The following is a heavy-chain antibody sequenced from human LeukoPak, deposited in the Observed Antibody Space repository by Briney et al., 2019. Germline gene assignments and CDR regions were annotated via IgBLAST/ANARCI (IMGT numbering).Heavy chain of an antibody. D-gene: IGHD4-23*01. V-gene: IGHV1-69*05. CDR1: GGTFTSYA. CDR3: ERGGGGNSVGY. CDR2: IIPIFGTA. J-gene: IGHJ4*02. Sequence: ASVKVSCKASGGTFTSYAISWVRQAPGQGLEWMGGIIPIFGTANYAQKFQARVTITTDESTSTAYMELSSLRSEDTAVYYCERGGGGNSVGYWGQGTLVTVSS.